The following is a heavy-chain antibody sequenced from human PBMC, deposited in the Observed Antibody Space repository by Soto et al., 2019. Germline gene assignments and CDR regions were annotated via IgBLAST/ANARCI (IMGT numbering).Heavy chain of an antibody. CDR1: GYTFTRYG. Sequence: GASVKVSCKASGYTFTRYGMHWVRQAPGQRLEYMGWINAGNDNTKYSQKFQGRVTISRDTSASTVYMELSSLTSEDTAVYYCARGDLYNGYDFLDYWGQGTLVTVSS. CDR3: ARGDLYNGYDFLDY. D-gene: IGHD5-12*01. V-gene: IGHV1-3*01. J-gene: IGHJ4*02. CDR2: INAGNDNT.